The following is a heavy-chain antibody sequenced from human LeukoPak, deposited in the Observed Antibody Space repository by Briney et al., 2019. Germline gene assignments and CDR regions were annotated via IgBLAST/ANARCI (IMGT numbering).Heavy chain of an antibody. J-gene: IGHJ6*03. V-gene: IGHV4-39*07. Sequence: SETLSLTCTVSGGSISSSSYYWGWIRQPPGKGLEWIGSIYHSGSTYYNPSLKSRVTISVDTSKNQFSLKLSSVTAADTAVYYCARVQYSGYYYYYMDVWGKGTTVTVSS. D-gene: IGHD5-12*01. CDR2: IYHSGST. CDR1: GGSISSSSYY. CDR3: ARVQYSGYYYYYMDV.